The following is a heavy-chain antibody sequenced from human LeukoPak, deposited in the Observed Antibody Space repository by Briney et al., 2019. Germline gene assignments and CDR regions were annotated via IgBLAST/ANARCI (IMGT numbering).Heavy chain of an antibody. CDR1: GGSISSGSYY. CDR2: IYTSGST. V-gene: IGHV4-61*02. D-gene: IGHD1-26*01. Sequence: PSEALSLTCTVSGGSISSGSYYWSWIRQPAGKGLEWIGRIYTSGSTNYNPSLKSRVTISVDTSKNQFSLKLSSVTAADTAVYYCARIVGATYWLDPWGQGTLSPSPQ. CDR3: ARIVGATYWLDP. J-gene: IGHJ5*02.